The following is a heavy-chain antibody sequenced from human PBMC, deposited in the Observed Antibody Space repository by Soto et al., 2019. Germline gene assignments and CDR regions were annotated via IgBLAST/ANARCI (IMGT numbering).Heavy chain of an antibody. CDR2: IYYSGST. D-gene: IGHD2-8*01. J-gene: IGHJ4*02. CDR3: ARHPGYAVPTVYATHYFDY. V-gene: IGHV4-39*01. Sequence: QLQLQESGPGLVKPSETLSLTCTVSGGSISSNNYYWGWIRQPPGKGLEWIGSIYYSGSTYYNPSLKSRVTMSVDTSTSQCSLRLSSVTAADTAVYYCARHPGYAVPTVYATHYFDYWGQGILVTVSS. CDR1: GGSISSNNYY.